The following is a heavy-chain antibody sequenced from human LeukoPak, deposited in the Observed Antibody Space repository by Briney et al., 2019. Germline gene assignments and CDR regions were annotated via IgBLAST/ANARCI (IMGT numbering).Heavy chain of an antibody. CDR1: GYTLTELS. V-gene: IGHV1-24*01. Sequence: ASVKVSCKVSGYTLTELSMHWVRQAPGKGLEWMGGFDPEDGETIYAQKFQGRVTMTEDTSTDTAYMELSSLRSEDTAVYYCATGARGTKNFDYWGQETLVTVSS. J-gene: IGHJ4*02. CDR3: ATGARGTKNFDY. CDR2: FDPEDGET.